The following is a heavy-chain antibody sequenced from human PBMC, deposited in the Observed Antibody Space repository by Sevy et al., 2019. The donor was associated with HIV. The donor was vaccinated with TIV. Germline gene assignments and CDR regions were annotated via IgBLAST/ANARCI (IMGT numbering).Heavy chain of an antibody. J-gene: IGHJ4*02. Sequence: SETLSLTCTVSGGSISSSTYYWGWIRQPPGKGLEWIASIYYSGSTYYNVSLESRVTISVDRSKNQFSRRLSSVTAADTAVYYCARHGGIAVATLDYWGQGTLVTVSS. CDR3: ARHGGIAVATLDY. V-gene: IGHV4-39*01. CDR2: IYYSGST. D-gene: IGHD6-19*01. CDR1: GGSISSSTYY.